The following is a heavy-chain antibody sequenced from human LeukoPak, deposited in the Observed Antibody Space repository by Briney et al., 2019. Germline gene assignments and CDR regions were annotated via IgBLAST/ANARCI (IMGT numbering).Heavy chain of an antibody. CDR1: GYTFTNYG. V-gene: IGHV1-3*01. CDR3: ARVPLHDASGRYYPH. Sequence: GASVKVACKTSGYTFTNYGMLWVRQAPRQSLEWMGGINAGNGNTKSSQKFQDRVTLTRDTSASTAYMELNSLSSEDTAVYFCARVPLHDASGRYYPHWGQGTLVTVSS. J-gene: IGHJ1*01. CDR2: INAGNGNT. D-gene: IGHD1-26*01.